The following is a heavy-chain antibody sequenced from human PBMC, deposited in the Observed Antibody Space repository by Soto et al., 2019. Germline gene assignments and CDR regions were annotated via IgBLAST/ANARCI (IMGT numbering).Heavy chain of an antibody. CDR2: INHCGST. V-gene: IGHV4-34*01. J-gene: IGHJ4*02. Sequence: SETLSLTCAVYGGSFSGYYWSWIRQPPGKGLEWIGEINHCGSTNYNPSLKSRVTISVDTSKNQFSLKLSSVTAADTAVYYCARRSGRWIQLWYYFDYWGQGTLVTVSS. CDR1: GGSFSGYY. CDR3: ARRSGRWIQLWYYFDY. D-gene: IGHD5-18*01.